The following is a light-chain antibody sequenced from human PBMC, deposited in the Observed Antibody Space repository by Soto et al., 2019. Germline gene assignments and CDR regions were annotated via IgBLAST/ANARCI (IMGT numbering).Light chain of an antibody. V-gene: IGLV1-36*01. J-gene: IGLJ3*02. Sequence: HSVLTQPPSVSEAPRQRVTISCSGSSSNIGNNAVNWYQQLPGKAPKLLIYYDDLLPSGVSDRFSGSKSGTSASLAISGLQSEDEADYYCAAWDDSLNAPVFGGGTKLTVL. CDR1: SSNIGNNA. CDR3: AAWDDSLNAPV. CDR2: YDD.